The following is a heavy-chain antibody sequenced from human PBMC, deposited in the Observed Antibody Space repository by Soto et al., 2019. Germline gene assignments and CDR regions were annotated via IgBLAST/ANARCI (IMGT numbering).Heavy chain of an antibody. V-gene: IGHV4-59*02. J-gene: IGHJ5*02. Sequence: SETLSLTCSVTGASVSTYSWSWIRQSPGKGLEWIGYIHYSGGTNYTPSLRSRVTISVDTSKNHLSLNLTSLTAADTAVYYCARGGTYGSAVYNCFDPWGQGTLVTVSS. D-gene: IGHD3-10*01. CDR3: ARGGTYGSAVYNCFDP. CDR2: IHYSGGT. CDR1: GASVSTYS.